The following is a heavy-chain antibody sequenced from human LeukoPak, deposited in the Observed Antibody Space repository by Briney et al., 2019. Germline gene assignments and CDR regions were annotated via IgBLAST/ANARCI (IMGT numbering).Heavy chain of an antibody. Sequence: ASVKVSCKASGGTFSSYDINWVRQATGQGLEWMGWMNPNSGNTGYAQKFQGRVTMTRNTSISTAYMELSSLRSEDTAVYYCARGSGYCSGGSCYRAFDIWGQGTMVTVSS. V-gene: IGHV1-8*02. D-gene: IGHD2-15*01. CDR3: ARGSGYCSGGSCYRAFDI. CDR1: GGTFSSYD. CDR2: MNPNSGNT. J-gene: IGHJ3*02.